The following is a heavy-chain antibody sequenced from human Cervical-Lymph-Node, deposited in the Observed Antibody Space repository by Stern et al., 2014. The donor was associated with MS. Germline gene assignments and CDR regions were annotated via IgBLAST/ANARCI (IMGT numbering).Heavy chain of an antibody. CDR2: ISGSGGSP. V-gene: IGHV3-23*04. D-gene: IGHD3-22*01. CDR1: GFTFSSYA. Sequence: EMQLVESGGGLVQPGGSLRLSCAASGFTFSSYAMSWVRQAPGQGLEWVSVISGSGGSPHYAESVQGRFTISRDKSKNTLYLQVNSLRAEDTAVYYCAKWGAYYYDSSGFDAFDIWGQGTMVTVSS. J-gene: IGHJ3*02. CDR3: AKWGAYYYDSSGFDAFDI.